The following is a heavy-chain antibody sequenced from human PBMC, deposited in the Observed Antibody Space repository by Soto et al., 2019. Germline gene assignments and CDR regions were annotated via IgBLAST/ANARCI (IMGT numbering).Heavy chain of an antibody. CDR1: GFSLSTSGLG. D-gene: IGHD3-16*02. CDR2: IYWDDDK. CDR3: AHRDLITFGGLIAAFDY. Sequence: QITLKESGPTLVKPTQTLTLTCTFSGFSLSTSGLGVGWIRQPPGKALEWLALIYWDDDKRYSPSLKSRLTITKATSKNQVVLRMTNMDPVDTATYYCAHRDLITFGGLIAAFDYWGQGTLVTVSS. V-gene: IGHV2-5*02. J-gene: IGHJ4*02.